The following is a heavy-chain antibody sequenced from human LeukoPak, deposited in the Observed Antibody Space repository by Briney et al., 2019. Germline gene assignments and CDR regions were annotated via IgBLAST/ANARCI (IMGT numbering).Heavy chain of an antibody. V-gene: IGHV1-2*06. D-gene: IGHD5-18*01. CDR2: INPNSGGT. J-gene: IGHJ4*02. Sequence: ASVKVSCKASGYTFTGYYMHWVRQAPGQGLEWMGRINPNSGGTNYAQKFQGRVTMTRDTSISTAYMELSRLRSDDTAVYYCARVRECGYSYGYGDYWGQGTLVTVSS. CDR1: GYTFTGYY. CDR3: ARVRECGYSYGYGDY.